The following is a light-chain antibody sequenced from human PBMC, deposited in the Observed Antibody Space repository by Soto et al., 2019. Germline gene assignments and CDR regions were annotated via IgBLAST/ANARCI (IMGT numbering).Light chain of an antibody. Sequence: DIQMTQSPSTLSASVGDRVTITCRASQSISSWLAWYQQKPGKAPKLLIYKASSLKSGVPSRFSGSGSGTEFTLTISRLQPDDFATYYCQQYNSSPLTFGGGTKVEIK. CDR2: KAS. V-gene: IGKV1-5*03. CDR3: QQYNSSPLT. CDR1: QSISSW. J-gene: IGKJ4*01.